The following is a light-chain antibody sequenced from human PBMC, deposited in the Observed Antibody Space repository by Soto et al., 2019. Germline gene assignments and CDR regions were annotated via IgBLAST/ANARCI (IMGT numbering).Light chain of an antibody. J-gene: IGKJ4*01. Sequence: EIVMTQSPATLSVSTGERATLSCRASQSVSNNLAWFQQKPGQAPRLLIYGSSTRATGIPARFSGGGSGTEFTLTISSLQSEDFAVYYCHQYNSWPLTFGGGTKWIS. CDR2: GSS. CDR1: QSVSNN. CDR3: HQYNSWPLT. V-gene: IGKV3-15*01.